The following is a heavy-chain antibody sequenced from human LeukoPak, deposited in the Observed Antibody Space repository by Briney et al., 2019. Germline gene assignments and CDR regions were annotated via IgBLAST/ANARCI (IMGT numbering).Heavy chain of an antibody. Sequence: GGSLSLFCAVSGFTFSSYEMNWVRQAPGKGLEWISYISRGGSTINYADSVKGRFTISRDDAKYSLYLQMNSLRAEDTAVYYCAKSTVTNYFDNWGQGSLVAVSS. J-gene: IGHJ4*02. V-gene: IGHV3-48*03. CDR2: ISRGGSTI. CDR3: AKSTVTNYFDN. D-gene: IGHD4-17*01. CDR1: GFTFSSYE.